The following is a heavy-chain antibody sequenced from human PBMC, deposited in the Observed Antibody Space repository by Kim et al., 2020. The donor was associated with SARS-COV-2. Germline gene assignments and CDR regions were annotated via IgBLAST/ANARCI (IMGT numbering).Heavy chain of an antibody. D-gene: IGHD4-17*01. J-gene: IGHJ3*02. Sequence: SQKSRVTITVDTSKNQLSRKLSSVTAADTAVYYCARDRSATVTFSDAFDIWGQGTMVTVSS. V-gene: IGHV4-30-2*05. CDR3: ARDRSATVTFSDAFDI.